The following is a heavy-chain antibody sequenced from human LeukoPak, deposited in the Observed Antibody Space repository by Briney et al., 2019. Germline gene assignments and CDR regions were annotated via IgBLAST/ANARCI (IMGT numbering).Heavy chain of an antibody. J-gene: IGHJ5*02. Sequence: SETLSLTCTVSGGSISSSYSWGWIRQPPGKGLEWIGSLYYSGTSGSTHYSPSLKSRVTIFVDTSKNQFSLNLTTVTAADTAMYYCARQNRLNWFDPWGQGTLVTVPS. CDR2: LYYSGTSGST. D-gene: IGHD1-14*01. V-gene: IGHV4-39*01. CDR3: ARQNRLNWFDP. CDR1: GGSISSSYS.